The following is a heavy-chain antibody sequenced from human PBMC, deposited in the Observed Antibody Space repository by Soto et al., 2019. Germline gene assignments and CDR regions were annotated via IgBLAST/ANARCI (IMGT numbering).Heavy chain of an antibody. J-gene: IGHJ4*02. CDR3: ARAPPYFDL. V-gene: IGHV3-21*01. Sequence: PGGSLRLSCAASGFTFSSYGMHWVRQAPGKGLEWVSAICSNSSYKYYADSVKGRFTISRDNSKNSLYLQLNSLRAEDTAAYYCARAPPYFDLWGREPLFTVS. CDR1: GFTFSSYG. CDR2: ICSNSSYK.